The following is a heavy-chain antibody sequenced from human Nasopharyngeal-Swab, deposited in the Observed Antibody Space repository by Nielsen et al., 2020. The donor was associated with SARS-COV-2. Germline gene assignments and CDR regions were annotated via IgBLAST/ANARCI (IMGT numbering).Heavy chain of an antibody. V-gene: IGHV5-51*01. Sequence: GESLKISCKGSGYSFTSYWIGWVRQMPGKGLEWMGIIYPGDSGTRYSPSFQGQVTISADKSISTAYLQWSSLKASDTAMYYCARQRSSSLRKNWFDPWGQGTLVTVSS. D-gene: IGHD6-13*01. J-gene: IGHJ5*02. CDR3: ARQRSSSLRKNWFDP. CDR2: IYPGDSGT. CDR1: GYSFTSYW.